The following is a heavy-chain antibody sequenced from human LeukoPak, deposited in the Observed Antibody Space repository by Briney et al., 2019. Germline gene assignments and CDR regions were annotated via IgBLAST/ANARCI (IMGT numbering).Heavy chain of an antibody. D-gene: IGHD3-10*01. J-gene: IGHJ4*02. CDR2: ISYDGSNK. Sequence: PGGSLRLSCAASGFTFSSYAMHWVRQAPGKGLEWVAVISYDGSNKYYADSVKGRFTISRDSSKNTLYLQMNSLRAEDTAVYYCARDQAGSSYFDYWGQGTLVTVSS. CDR3: ARDQAGSSYFDY. V-gene: IGHV3-30*04. CDR1: GFTFSSYA.